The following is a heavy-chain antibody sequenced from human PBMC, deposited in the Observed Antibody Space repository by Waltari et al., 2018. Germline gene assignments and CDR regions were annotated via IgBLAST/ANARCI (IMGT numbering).Heavy chain of an antibody. Sequence: EEQLVESGGGLVQPGDSLRLSCAVSGFTFSSYWMNWVRQAPGKGPLWGSRISSDARDTTYADSVKGRFTISRDNSKNTLYLQMNSLRAEDTAVYYCARDLQRATRTNAFDIWGQGTMVTVSS. D-gene: IGHD1-26*01. V-gene: IGHV3-74*03. CDR1: GFTFSSYW. CDR3: ARDLQRATRTNAFDI. J-gene: IGHJ3*02. CDR2: ISSDARDT.